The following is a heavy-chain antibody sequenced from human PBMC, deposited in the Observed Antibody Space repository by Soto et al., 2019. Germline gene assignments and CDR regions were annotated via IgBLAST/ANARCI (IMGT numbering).Heavy chain of an antibody. D-gene: IGHD3-10*01. J-gene: IGHJ5*02. Sequence: GGSLRLSCAASGFTFSSYWMSWVRQAPGKGLEWVANIKQDGSEKYYVDSVKGRFTISRDNAKNSLYLQMNSLRAEDTAVYYCARGLRGVTWRHWFDPWGQGTLVTV. V-gene: IGHV3-7*01. CDR2: IKQDGSEK. CDR3: ARGLRGVTWRHWFDP. CDR1: GFTFSSYW.